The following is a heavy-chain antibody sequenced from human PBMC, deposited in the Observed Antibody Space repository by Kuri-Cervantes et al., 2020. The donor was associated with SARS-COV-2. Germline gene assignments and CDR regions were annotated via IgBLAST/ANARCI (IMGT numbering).Heavy chain of an antibody. CDR2: ISSSGSTI. Sequence: GESLKISCAASGSAFSDYYMSWIRQAPGKGLEWVSYISSSGSTIYYADSVKGRFTISRDNAKNSLYLQMNSLRAEDTAVYYCARGDFWSGYYFDYWGQGTLVTVSS. CDR1: GSAFSDYY. D-gene: IGHD3-3*01. CDR3: ARGDFWSGYYFDY. J-gene: IGHJ4*02. V-gene: IGHV3-11*04.